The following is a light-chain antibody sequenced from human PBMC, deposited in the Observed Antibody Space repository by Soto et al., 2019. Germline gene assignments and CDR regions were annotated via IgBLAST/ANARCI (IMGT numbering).Light chain of an antibody. J-gene: IGKJ5*01. CDR1: QSISSW. V-gene: IGKV1-5*03. Sequence: DIQMTQFPSTLSASVGDRVTITCRASQSISSWLAWYQQKPGKAPKVLIYKASILESGVPSRFSGSGSGTEFTLTISSLQPDDFVTYYCQQYNNDLITFGQGTRLEIK. CDR2: KAS. CDR3: QQYNNDLIT.